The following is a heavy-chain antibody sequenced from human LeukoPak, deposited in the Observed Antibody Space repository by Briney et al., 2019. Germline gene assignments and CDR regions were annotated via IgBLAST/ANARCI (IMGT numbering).Heavy chain of an antibody. V-gene: IGHV3-23*01. CDR3: ARGAAAAGMLDWFDP. CDR1: GFTFSSYA. CDR2: ISGSGGST. J-gene: IGHJ5*02. D-gene: IGHD6-13*01. Sequence: GGSLRLSCAASGFTFSSYAMSWVRQAPGKGLAWVSAISGSGGSTYYAASVKGRFTISRDNAKNTLYLQMNSLRAEDTAVYYCARGAAAAGMLDWFDPWGQGTLVTVSS.